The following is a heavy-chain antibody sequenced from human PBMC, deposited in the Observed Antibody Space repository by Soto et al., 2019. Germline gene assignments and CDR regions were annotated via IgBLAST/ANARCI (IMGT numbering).Heavy chain of an antibody. CDR2: CKDGGNT. J-gene: IGHJ4*02. V-gene: IGHV4-34*01. Sequence: QVQRQQWGAGLLRPSETLSLTCAVYGGCFSGYYWSWIRQPPGKGLEWIGECKDGGNTNYSPSLKSRVTISADTSKNQVSLKLNSVTAASTAVYYCAIGQDAIVAPLWEQGPLVTVSS. D-gene: IGHD5-12*01. CDR3: AIGQDAIVAPL. CDR1: GGCFSGYY.